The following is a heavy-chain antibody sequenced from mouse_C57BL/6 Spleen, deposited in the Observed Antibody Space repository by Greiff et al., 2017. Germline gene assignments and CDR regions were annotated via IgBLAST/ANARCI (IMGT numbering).Heavy chain of an antibody. CDR1: GYTFTSYW. D-gene: IGHD2-1*01. V-gene: IGHV1-55*01. CDR3: AREGDYGNYFDY. Sequence: QVQLQQPGAELVKPGASVKMSCKASGYTFTSYWITWVKQRPGQGLEWIGDIYPGSGSTNYNEKFKSKATLTVDTSSSTAYMQLSSLTSEDSAVYYCAREGDYGNYFDYWGKGTTLTVSS. CDR2: IYPGSGST. J-gene: IGHJ2*01.